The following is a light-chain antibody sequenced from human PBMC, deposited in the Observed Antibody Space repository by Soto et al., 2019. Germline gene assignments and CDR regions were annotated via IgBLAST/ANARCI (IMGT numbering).Light chain of an antibody. CDR2: DAS. CDR1: QSVGSY. Sequence: EIVLTQSPATLSLSPGERATLSCRASQSVGSYLAWFQQRPGQAPRLVIHDASKRATGIPARFSGSGSGTDFTLTISRLEPEDFAVYFCQQYGTSPRTFGQGTKVEIK. V-gene: IGKV3-11*01. J-gene: IGKJ1*01. CDR3: QQYGTSPRT.